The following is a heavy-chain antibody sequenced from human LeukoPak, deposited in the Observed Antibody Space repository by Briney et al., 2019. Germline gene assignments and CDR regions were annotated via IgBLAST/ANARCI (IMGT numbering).Heavy chain of an antibody. Sequence: ASEKVSCKVSGDSLTDLNIQWVRQPPGKGLECLGGFDPEQAKTIYAQNFQGRVTLTEDASTDTDSMELHRLKSEDTAVYSCATRGGDFWSGFEKWGQGTLIIVSS. V-gene: IGHV1-24*01. J-gene: IGHJ4*02. D-gene: IGHD3-3*01. CDR3: ATRGGDFWSGFEK. CDR1: GDSLTDLN. CDR2: FDPEQAKT.